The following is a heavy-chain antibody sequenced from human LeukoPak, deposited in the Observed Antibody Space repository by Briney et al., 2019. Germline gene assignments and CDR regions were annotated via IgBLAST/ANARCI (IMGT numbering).Heavy chain of an antibody. Sequence: SVTLSLTCTVSGDSIGSSDYYWAWIRQPPGKGLEWIGSMHHSGSTYYNPSVKSRVTISVDTSKNQFSLKLSSVTAADTAVYYCARSFGYYYDSSGPGFWGQGTLVTVSS. V-gene: IGHV4-39*01. J-gene: IGHJ4*02. D-gene: IGHD3-22*01. CDR2: MHHSGST. CDR3: ARSFGYYYDSSGPGF. CDR1: GDSIGSSDYY.